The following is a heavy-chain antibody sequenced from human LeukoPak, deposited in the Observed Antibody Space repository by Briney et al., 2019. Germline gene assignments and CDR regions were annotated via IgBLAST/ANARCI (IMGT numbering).Heavy chain of an antibody. CDR2: INPNSGGT. CDR1: GYTFTGYY. V-gene: IGHV1-2*02. CDR3: ATPKPYGDYTAFDI. D-gene: IGHD4-17*01. J-gene: IGHJ3*02. Sequence: ASVKVSCKASGYTFTGYYMHWVRQAPGQGLEWMGWINPNSGGTNYAQKFQGRVTMTRDTSISTAYMELSRLRSGDTAVYYCATPKPYGDYTAFDIWGQGTMVTVSS.